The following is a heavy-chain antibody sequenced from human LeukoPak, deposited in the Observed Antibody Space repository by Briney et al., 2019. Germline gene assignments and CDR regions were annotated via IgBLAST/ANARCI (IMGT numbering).Heavy chain of an antibody. J-gene: IGHJ4*02. CDR2: ISNSGGTT. V-gene: IGHV3-23*01. CDR1: GFIFNTCA. Sequence: GGSLRLSCAASGFIFNTCAMNWVRQAPGKGLEWASTISNSGGTTYYADSVKGRFTISRDNSENILYLQMDSLRAEDTATYYCAKDRRAGSSRGSFDSWGQGTLVTVSS. D-gene: IGHD6-6*01. CDR3: AKDRRAGSSRGSFDS.